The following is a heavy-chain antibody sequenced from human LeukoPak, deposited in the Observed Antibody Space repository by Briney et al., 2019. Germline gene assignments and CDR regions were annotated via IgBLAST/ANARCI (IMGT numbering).Heavy chain of an antibody. D-gene: IGHD1-26*01. CDR1: GVSISSSCYY. Sequence: SDTLSLTCTVSGVSISSSCYYWGRNPPPPGMGLIWHGRIYYSVGRSYDPSLNSRVTTYEDTSNNQYSLKLSTVVAADTAIYYCARRLRSPVGATWPVDYWGQGTLVTVSS. CDR3: ARRLRSPVGATWPVDY. CDR2: IYYSVGR. J-gene: IGHJ4*02. V-gene: IGHV4-39*01.